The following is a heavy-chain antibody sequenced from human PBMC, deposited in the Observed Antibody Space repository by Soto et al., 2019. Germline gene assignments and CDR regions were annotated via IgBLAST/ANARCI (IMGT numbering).Heavy chain of an antibody. CDR1: GFTFSSYG. Sequence: GGSLRLSCAASGFTFSSYGMHWVRQAPGKGLEWVAVISYDGSNKYYADSVKGRFTISRDNSKNTLYLQMNSLRAEDTAVYYCAKDRGDTAMVTYYFDYWGQGTLVTVSS. J-gene: IGHJ4*02. CDR3: AKDRGDTAMVTYYFDY. CDR2: ISYDGSNK. D-gene: IGHD5-18*01. V-gene: IGHV3-30*18.